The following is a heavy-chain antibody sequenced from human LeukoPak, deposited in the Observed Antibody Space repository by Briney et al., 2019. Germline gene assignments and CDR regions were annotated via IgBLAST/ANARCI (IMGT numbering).Heavy chain of an antibody. J-gene: IGHJ4*02. CDR3: ARDGDGYNGGPSGKDY. CDR2: ISAYNGNT. D-gene: IGHD5-24*01. V-gene: IGHV1-18*01. Sequence: ASVKVSCKASGYTFTSYGISWVRQAPGQGLEWMGWISAYNGNTNYAQKLQGRVTMTTDTSTSAAYMELRSLRSDDTAVYYCARDGDGYNGGPSGKDYWGQGTLVTVSS. CDR1: GYTFTSYG.